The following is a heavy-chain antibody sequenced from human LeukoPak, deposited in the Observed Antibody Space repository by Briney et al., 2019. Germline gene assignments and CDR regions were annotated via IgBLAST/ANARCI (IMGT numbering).Heavy chain of an antibody. CDR2: ISSSGSTI. Sequence: RSGGSLRLSCAASGFTFSDYYMSWIRQAPGKGLEWVSYISSSGSTIYYADSVKGRFTISRDNSKNTLYLQMNSLRAEDTAVYYCAKERAVRVAGTHDYWGQGTLVTVSS. V-gene: IGHV3-11*04. CDR1: GFTFSDYY. D-gene: IGHD2-15*01. CDR3: AKERAVRVAGTHDY. J-gene: IGHJ4*02.